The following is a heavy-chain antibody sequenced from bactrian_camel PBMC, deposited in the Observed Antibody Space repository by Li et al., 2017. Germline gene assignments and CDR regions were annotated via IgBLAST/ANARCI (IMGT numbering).Heavy chain of an antibody. J-gene: IGHJ4*01. Sequence: VQLVESGGGSVQVGGSLRLSCSAAGYSDASYCMGWFRQATNSEREGVAVIDTDGITTYADSAKGRFTISLDTAKNTMYLQMNSLKPEDTAMYYCAAGSSRGVPFRERGYPYWGQGTQVTVS. CDR3: AAGSSRGVPFRERGYPY. CDR1: GYSDASYC. V-gene: IGHV3S55*01. CDR2: IDTDGIT. D-gene: IGHD3*01.